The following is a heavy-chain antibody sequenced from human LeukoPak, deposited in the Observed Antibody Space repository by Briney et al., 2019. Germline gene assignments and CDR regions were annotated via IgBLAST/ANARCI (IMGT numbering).Heavy chain of an antibody. Sequence: GGSLRLSCAASGFIFSTYAMSWVRQAPGKGLEWVSGISGSGATTYYADSVKGRFTISRDNSKNTLYLQMNSLRAEDTAVYYCAKHLAVVAAKVGYWGQGTLVTVSS. J-gene: IGHJ4*02. CDR3: AKHLAVVAAKVGY. CDR1: GFIFSTYA. D-gene: IGHD2-21*02. CDR2: ISGSGATT. V-gene: IGHV3-23*01.